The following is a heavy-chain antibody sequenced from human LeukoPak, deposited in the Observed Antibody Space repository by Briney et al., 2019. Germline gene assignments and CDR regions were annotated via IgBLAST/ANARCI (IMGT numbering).Heavy chain of an antibody. D-gene: IGHD6-6*01. CDR1: GFTFSSYA. CDR3: AKDESRAAPLNWFDP. V-gene: IGHV3-23*01. CDR2: ISGSGGST. J-gene: IGHJ5*02. Sequence: RSGGSLRLSCAASGFTFSSYAMSWVRQAPGKGLEWVSAISGSGGSTYYADSVKGRFTISRGNSKNTLYLQMNSLRAEDTAVYYCAKDESRAAPLNWFDPWGQGTLVTVSS.